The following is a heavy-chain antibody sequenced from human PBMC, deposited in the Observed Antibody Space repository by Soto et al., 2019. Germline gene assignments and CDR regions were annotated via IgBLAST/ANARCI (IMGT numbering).Heavy chain of an antibody. D-gene: IGHD6-13*01. CDR1: GYSFTSYW. V-gene: IGHV5-51*01. CDR2: IYPGDSDT. Sequence: PGESLKISCKGSGYSFTSYWIGWVRQMPGKGLEWMGIIYPGDSDTRYSPSFQGQVTISADKSISTAYLQWSSLKASDTAMYYCARHPHKYSSSWPWEEYYFDYWGQGTLVTVSS. J-gene: IGHJ4*02. CDR3: ARHPHKYSSSWPWEEYYFDY.